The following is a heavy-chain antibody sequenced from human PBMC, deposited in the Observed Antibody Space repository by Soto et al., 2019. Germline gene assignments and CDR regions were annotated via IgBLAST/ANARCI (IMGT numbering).Heavy chain of an antibody. CDR2: IIPIFGTA. CDR1: GGTFSSYA. Sequence: GASVKVSCKASGGTFSSYAISWVRQAPGQGLEWMGGIIPIFGTANYAQKFQGRVTITADESTSTAYMELSSLRSEDTAVYYCARRRSGGMDVWGQGXTVTVYS. CDR3: ARRRSGGMDV. J-gene: IGHJ6*02. V-gene: IGHV1-69*13.